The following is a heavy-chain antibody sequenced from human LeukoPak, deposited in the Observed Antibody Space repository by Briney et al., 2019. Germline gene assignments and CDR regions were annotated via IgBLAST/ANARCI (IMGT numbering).Heavy chain of an antibody. CDR2: IESKSDGGST. CDR3: LVQYFFDY. Sequence: GGSLRLSCAASGFSFRDAYMSWVRQTPGKGLEWVGRIESKSDGGSTDYAAPVKGGCIISRDDSESTLYLELNSLKIEDTGIYYCLVQYFFDYWGQGTLVTVSS. J-gene: IGHJ4*02. D-gene: IGHD2-8*02. CDR1: GFSFRDAY. V-gene: IGHV3-15*04.